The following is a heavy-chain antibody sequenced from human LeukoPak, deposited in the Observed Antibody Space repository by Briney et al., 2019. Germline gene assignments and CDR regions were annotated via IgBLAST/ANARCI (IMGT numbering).Heavy chain of an antibody. Sequence: ASVKVSCKASGGTFSSYAISWVRQAPGQGLEWMGWISAYNGNTNYAQKLQGRVTMTTDTSTSTAYMELRSLRSDDTAVYYCARVPYDFWSGYFFGKSTERDFDYWGQGTLVTVSS. V-gene: IGHV1-18*01. CDR1: GGTFSSYA. CDR3: ARVPYDFWSGYFFGKSTERDFDY. CDR2: ISAYNGNT. J-gene: IGHJ4*02. D-gene: IGHD3-3*01.